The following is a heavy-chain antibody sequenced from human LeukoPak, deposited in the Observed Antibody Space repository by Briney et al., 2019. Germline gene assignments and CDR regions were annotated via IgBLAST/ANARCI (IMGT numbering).Heavy chain of an antibody. V-gene: IGHV1-8*02. J-gene: IGHJ4*02. CDR3: ARLRHQGSWYLDY. CDR2: MNPNSGNT. Sequence: GASVKVSCKASGYTFTSYGISWVRQAPGQGLEWMGWMNPNSGNTGYAQKFQGWVTMTRDTSISTAYMELSRLRSDDTAVYYCARLRHQGSWYLDYWGQGTLVTVSS. D-gene: IGHD6-13*01. CDR1: GYTFTSYG.